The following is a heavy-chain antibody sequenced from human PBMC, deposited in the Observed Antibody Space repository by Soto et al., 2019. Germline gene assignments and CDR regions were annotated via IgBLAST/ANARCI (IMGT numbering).Heavy chain of an antibody. Sequence: GGSLRLSCAASGFTFSSYAMSWVRQAPGKGLEWVSAISGSGGSTYYADSVKGRFTISRDNSKNTLYLQMNSLRAEDTAVYYCAKEPPSEYCSGGSCYSDYWGQGTLVTVSS. CDR2: ISGSGGST. D-gene: IGHD2-15*01. CDR1: GFTFSSYA. J-gene: IGHJ4*02. CDR3: AKEPPSEYCSGGSCYSDY. V-gene: IGHV3-23*01.